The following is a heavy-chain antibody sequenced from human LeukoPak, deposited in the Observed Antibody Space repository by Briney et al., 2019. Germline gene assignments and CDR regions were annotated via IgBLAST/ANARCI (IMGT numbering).Heavy chain of an antibody. Sequence: SVKVSCKASGGTFSSYAISWVRQAPGQGLEWMGGIIPIFGTANYAQKFQGRVTITADESTSTAYMELSSLRSEDTAVYYCARVFSISDSRGHYGMDVWGQGTTVTVYS. CDR1: GGTFSSYA. D-gene: IGHD6-19*01. J-gene: IGHJ6*02. V-gene: IGHV1-69*13. CDR3: ARVFSISDSRGHYGMDV. CDR2: IIPIFGTA.